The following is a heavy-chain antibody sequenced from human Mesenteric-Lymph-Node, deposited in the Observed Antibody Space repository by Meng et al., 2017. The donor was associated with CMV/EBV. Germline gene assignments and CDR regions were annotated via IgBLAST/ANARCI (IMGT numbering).Heavy chain of an antibody. CDR3: ARDSQYSSSPVTFDY. CDR1: GFTFSSYW. D-gene: IGHD6-6*01. Sequence: GESLKISCAASGFTFSSYWMSWVRQAPGKGLEWVANIKQDGSEKYYVDSVKGRFTISRDNAKNSLYLQMNSLRAEDTAVYYCARDSQYSSSPVTFDYWGQGTLVTVSS. J-gene: IGHJ4*02. V-gene: IGHV3-7*03. CDR2: IKQDGSEK.